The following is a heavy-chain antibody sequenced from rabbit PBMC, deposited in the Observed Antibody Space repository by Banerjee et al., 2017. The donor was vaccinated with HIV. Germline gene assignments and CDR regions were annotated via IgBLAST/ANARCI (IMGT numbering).Heavy chain of an antibody. CDR2: INTSSGNT. D-gene: IGHD7-1*01. J-gene: IGHJ4*01. Sequence: QEQLEEAGGDLAKPEGSLPLTCTASAFSFSNKYVMGWLRQAAGKELEWIGCINTSSGNTVYAGWAKGRVNSSITTSTTVTLKVTRLIAAVTAAYFCARDLAGGTGWSLGLWGPGTLVTVS. V-gene: IGHV1S45*01. CDR1: AFSFSNKYV. CDR3: ARDLAGGTGWSLGL.